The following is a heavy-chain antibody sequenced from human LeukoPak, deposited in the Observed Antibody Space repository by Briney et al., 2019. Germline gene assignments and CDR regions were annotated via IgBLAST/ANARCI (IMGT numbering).Heavy chain of an antibody. CDR1: GYTFTRYH. Sequence: GASVRLSCKASGYTFTRYHIHCVGQAPGQGLEWMGRINPYSGDTNFAQKFQGRVNMTRDTSITTAYMDLSSLTPDDTAVYFCGRDQGSLTRSWYTGYWGQGTQVTVSS. J-gene: IGHJ4*02. V-gene: IGHV1-2*06. CDR2: INPYSGDT. D-gene: IGHD6-13*01. CDR3: GRDQGSLTRSWYTGY.